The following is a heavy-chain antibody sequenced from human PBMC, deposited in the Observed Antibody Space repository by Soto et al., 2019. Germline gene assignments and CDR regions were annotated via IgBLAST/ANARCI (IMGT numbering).Heavy chain of an antibody. CDR3: ARAEQWLVPVVYFLPPALFDY. CDR2: TYYRSKWYN. J-gene: IGHJ4*02. V-gene: IGHV6-1*01. D-gene: IGHD6-19*01. Sequence: QVQLQQSGPGLVKPSQTLSLTCAISGDSVSSNSAAWNWIRQSPSRGLEWLGRTYYRSKWYNDYAVSVKSRITINPDTSKNQFSLQLNSVTPEDTAVYYCARAEQWLVPVVYFLPPALFDYWGQGTLVTVSS. CDR1: GDSVSSNSAA.